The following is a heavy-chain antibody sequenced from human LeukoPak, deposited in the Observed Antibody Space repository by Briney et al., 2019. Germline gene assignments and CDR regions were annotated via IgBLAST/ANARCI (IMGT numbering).Heavy chain of an antibody. J-gene: IGHJ4*02. CDR1: GASLSSGSYY. V-gene: IGHV4-61*02. D-gene: IGHD6-19*01. CDR2: IYPSGST. Sequence: SETLSLTCTVSGASLSSGSYYWSWIRQPAGKGLEWIGRIYPSGSTDYNPSLKSRVTISIDTSKNQFSLKLSSVTAADTAVYYCARDRRRGWYKDYWGQGTLVTVSS. CDR3: ARDRRRGWYKDY.